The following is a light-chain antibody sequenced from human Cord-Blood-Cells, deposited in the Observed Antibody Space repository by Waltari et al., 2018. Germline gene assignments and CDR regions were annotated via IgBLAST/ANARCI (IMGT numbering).Light chain of an antibody. J-gene: IGKJ1*01. Sequence: DIVMTQSPDSLAVSLGERATINCKSSQSVLYSSNNKNYLAGYQQKPGQPPKLLIYCASTRESGVPNRFSGSGSGTDFTLTISSLQAEDVAVYYCQQYYSIPPTFGQGTKVEIK. CDR2: CAS. CDR3: QQYYSIPPT. CDR1: QSVLYSSNNKNY. V-gene: IGKV4-1*01.